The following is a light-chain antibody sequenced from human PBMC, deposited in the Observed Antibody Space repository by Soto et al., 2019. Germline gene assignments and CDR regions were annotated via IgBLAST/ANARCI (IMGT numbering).Light chain of an antibody. CDR1: QGISNY. CDR3: QNYNSALLT. CDR2: AAS. V-gene: IGKV1-27*01. Sequence: DIRMTQSPSSLSASVGDRVTSACRASQGISNYLAWYQQKPGKVPKLLIYAASTLQSGVPSRFSGSGSGTDFTLTISGLQPEDVATYYCQNYNSALLTFGGGTKVEIK. J-gene: IGKJ4*01.